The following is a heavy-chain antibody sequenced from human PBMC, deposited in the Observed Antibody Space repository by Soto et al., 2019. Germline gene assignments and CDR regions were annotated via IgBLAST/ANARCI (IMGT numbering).Heavy chain of an antibody. J-gene: IGHJ6*02. CDR1: GGSFSGYY. Sequence: NPSETLSLTCAVYGGSFSGYYWSWIRQPPGKGLEWIGEINHSGSTNYNPSLKSRVTISVDTSKNQFSLKLSSVTAADTAVYYCARDPYYDYVWGSYRPYYYYGMDVWGQGTTVTVSS. CDR3: ARDPYYDYVWGSYRPYYYYGMDV. V-gene: IGHV4-34*01. D-gene: IGHD3-16*02. CDR2: INHSGST.